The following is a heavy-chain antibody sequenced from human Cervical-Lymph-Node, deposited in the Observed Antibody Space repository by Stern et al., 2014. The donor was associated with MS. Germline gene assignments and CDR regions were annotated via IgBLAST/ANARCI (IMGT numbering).Heavy chain of an antibody. CDR3: ARDHPVQYQLPTEYYYYYGMDV. D-gene: IGHD2-2*01. CDR2: ISSSSSYI. CDR1: GFTFSSYS. J-gene: IGHJ6*02. V-gene: IGHV3-21*01. Sequence: EVQLEESGGGLVKPGGSLRLSCAASGFTFSSYSMNWVRQAPGKGLEWVSSISSSSSYIYYADSVQGRFTISRDNATNSLCLQMNSRRAEDTAVYYCARDHPVQYQLPTEYYYYYGMDVWGQGTPVTVSS.